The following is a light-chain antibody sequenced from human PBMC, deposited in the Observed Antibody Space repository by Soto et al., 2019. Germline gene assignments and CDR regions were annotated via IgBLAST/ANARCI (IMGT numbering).Light chain of an antibody. J-gene: IGLJ3*02. CDR1: SSNVGTNH. V-gene: IGLV1-44*01. CDR2: SDN. Sequence: QPVLTQPPSASGTPGQRVTISCSGSSSNVGTNHVNWYQQLPGTAPKLLIYSDNQRPSGVPDRFSGSKSGTSASLAISGPQSEDEADYYCATRDERLSGRVFGGGTKLTVL. CDR3: ATRDERLSGRV.